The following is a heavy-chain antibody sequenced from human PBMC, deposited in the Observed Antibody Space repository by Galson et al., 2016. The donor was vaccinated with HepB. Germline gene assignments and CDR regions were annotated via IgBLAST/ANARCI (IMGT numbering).Heavy chain of an antibody. J-gene: IGHJ4*02. V-gene: IGHV3-15*01. CDR1: GFAFSDTW. D-gene: IGHD3-10*02. Sequence: SLRLSCAASGFAFSDTWMSWVRQAPGKGLEWVGRVKRETEGGTSDYAAPVKGRFTISRDDSKKTVYLQMNSLKTDDTAVYYCATVSGGIPFMWAQGALVTVSS. CDR2: VKRETEGGTS. CDR3: ATVSGGIPFM.